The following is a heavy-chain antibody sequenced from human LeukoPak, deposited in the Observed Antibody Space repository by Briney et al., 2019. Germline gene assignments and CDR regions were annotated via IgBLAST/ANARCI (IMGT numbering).Heavy chain of an antibody. D-gene: IGHD6-19*01. Sequence: SVKVSCKTSGGTFNSYAITWVRQAPGQGLEWVGRIVPIFGTTDYAQKFQDRVTSTADKSTGTAYMELRSLTSEDTAMYYCARGRFIVVAGATSYYYYMDVWGKGTTVIVS. CDR2: IVPIFGTT. CDR3: ARGRFIVVAGATSYYYYMDV. J-gene: IGHJ6*03. CDR1: GGTFNSYA. V-gene: IGHV1-69*06.